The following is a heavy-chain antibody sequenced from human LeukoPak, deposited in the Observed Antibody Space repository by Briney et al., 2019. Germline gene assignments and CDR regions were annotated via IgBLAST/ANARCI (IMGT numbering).Heavy chain of an antibody. CDR3: AKVVAATRTPERYFDY. Sequence: PGGSLRLSCAASGFTFSSYAMSWVRQAPGKGLEWVSAISGSGGSTYYADSVKGRFTISRDNSKNTLYLQMNSLRAEDTAVYYCAKVVAATRTPERYFDYWGQGTLVTVSS. J-gene: IGHJ4*02. V-gene: IGHV3-23*01. CDR1: GFTFSSYA. CDR2: ISGSGGST. D-gene: IGHD2-15*01.